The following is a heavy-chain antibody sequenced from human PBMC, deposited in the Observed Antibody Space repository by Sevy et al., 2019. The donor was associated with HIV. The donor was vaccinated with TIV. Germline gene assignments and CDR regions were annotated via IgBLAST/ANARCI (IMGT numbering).Heavy chain of an antibody. J-gene: IGHJ4*02. Sequence: GGSLRLSCAASGFTFSKYWMGWVRQAPWKGLEWVANIKQDAGQKYYVDSVKGRFTISRDNAKNSLYLQMNSLRAEDTAVYFCARDDGNYYFHYWGQGTLVTVSS. D-gene: IGHD1-7*01. CDR2: IKQDAGQK. CDR3: ARDDGNYYFHY. V-gene: IGHV3-7*01. CDR1: GFTFSKYW.